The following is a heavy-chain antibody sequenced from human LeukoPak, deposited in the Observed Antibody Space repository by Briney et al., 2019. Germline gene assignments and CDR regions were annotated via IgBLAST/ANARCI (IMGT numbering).Heavy chain of an antibody. V-gene: IGHV4-4*07. D-gene: IGHD2-2*01. Sequence: SETLSLTCSVSGGSISTYYWSWIRQPAGKGLEWIGRIYTSGSTNYNPSLKSRVTISVDTSKNQFSLKLSSVTAADTAVYYCAREAIVPGTFDYWGQGTLVTVSS. CDR2: IYTSGST. J-gene: IGHJ4*02. CDR3: AREAIVPGTFDY. CDR1: GGSISTYY.